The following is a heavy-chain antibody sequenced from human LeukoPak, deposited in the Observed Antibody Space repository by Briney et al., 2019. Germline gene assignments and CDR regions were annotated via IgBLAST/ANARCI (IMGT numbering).Heavy chain of an antibody. V-gene: IGHV3-21*01. J-gene: IGHJ5*02. Sequence: GVPLRLLCAACGFTLSSYNMNWVRQATGKGLECVTYISSSSSYIYYADSVKGRFTISRDNAKNSLYLQMNSLRAKDTVVYYCARDPFSSSWFRGWFDPWGQGTLVTVSS. CDR3: ARDPFSSSWFRGWFDP. CDR1: GFTLSSYN. D-gene: IGHD6-13*01. CDR2: ISSSSSYI.